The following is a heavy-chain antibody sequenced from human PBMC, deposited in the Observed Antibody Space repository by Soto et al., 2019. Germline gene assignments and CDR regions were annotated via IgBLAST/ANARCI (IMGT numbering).Heavy chain of an antibody. Sequence: QVQLVESGGGVVQPGRSLRLSCAASGFTFSSYAMHWVRQAPGKGLEWVAVISYDGSDKYYADSVKGRFTIFRDNSKNTLYLQMNSLRAEDTAVYYCARYIVVVTATSAFDIWGQGTMVTVSS. CDR3: ARYIVVVTATSAFDI. J-gene: IGHJ3*02. CDR1: GFTFSSYA. V-gene: IGHV3-30-3*01. D-gene: IGHD2-21*02. CDR2: ISYDGSDK.